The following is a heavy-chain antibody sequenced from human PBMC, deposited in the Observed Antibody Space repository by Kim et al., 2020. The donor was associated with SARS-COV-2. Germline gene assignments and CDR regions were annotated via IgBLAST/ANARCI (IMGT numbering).Heavy chain of an antibody. J-gene: IGHJ3*02. Sequence: GGSLRLSCAASGFTFSSYGMHWVRQAPGKGLEWVAVIWYDGSNKYYADSVKGRFTISRDNSKNTLYLQMNSLRAEDTAVYYCARAPGGVGIAFDIWGQGTMVTVSS. V-gene: IGHV3-33*01. CDR1: GFTFSSYG. CDR2: IWYDGSNK. CDR3: ARAPGGVGIAFDI. D-gene: IGHD2-21*01.